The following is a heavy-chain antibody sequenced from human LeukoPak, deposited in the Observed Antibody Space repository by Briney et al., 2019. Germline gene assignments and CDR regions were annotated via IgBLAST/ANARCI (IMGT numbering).Heavy chain of an antibody. CDR2: ISTSGRAI. J-gene: IGHJ4*02. CDR1: GFTFSTYA. CDR3: ARVPLYDRSGYYFDY. D-gene: IGHD3-22*01. Sequence: GGSLRLSCAASGFTFSTYAMHWVRQAPGKGLEWVSYISTSGRAIFYADSVKGRFTISRDNAKNSLFLQMNSLRDEDTAVYYCARVPLYDRSGYYFDYWGLGTLVTVSS. V-gene: IGHV3-48*02.